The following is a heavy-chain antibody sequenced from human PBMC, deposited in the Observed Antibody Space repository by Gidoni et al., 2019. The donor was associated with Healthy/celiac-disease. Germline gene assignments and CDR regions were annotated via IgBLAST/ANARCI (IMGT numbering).Heavy chain of an antibody. J-gene: IGHJ3*02. CDR3: ARGEVMDAFDI. CDR1: SYSLSSGFY. Sequence: QEQLQESGQGLVKPSETLSRTCGVSSYSLSSGFYWGWIRQPPGKGLEWIGSIYHSGSPYYNPSLKSRVTISVDTSKNQFSLNLSSVTAADTAVYYCARGEVMDAFDIWGQGTMVTVSS. CDR2: IYHSGSP. D-gene: IGHD2-8*01. V-gene: IGHV4-38-2*01.